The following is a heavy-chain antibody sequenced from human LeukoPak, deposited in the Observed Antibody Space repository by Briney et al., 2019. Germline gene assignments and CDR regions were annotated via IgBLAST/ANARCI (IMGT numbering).Heavy chain of an antibody. Sequence: GASVKVSCKASGGTFSSYAISWVRQAPGQGLEWTGGIIPIFGTANYAQKFQGRVTITADESTSTAYMELSSLRSEDTAVYYCARLPRPSHYYYYYMDVWGKGTTVTVSS. CDR1: GGTFSSYA. CDR2: IIPIFGTA. J-gene: IGHJ6*03. CDR3: ARLPRPSHYYYYYMDV. D-gene: IGHD6-6*01. V-gene: IGHV1-69*13.